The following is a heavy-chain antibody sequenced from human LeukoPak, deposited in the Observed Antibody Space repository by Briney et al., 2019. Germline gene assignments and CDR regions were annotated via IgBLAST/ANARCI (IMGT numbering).Heavy chain of an antibody. CDR1: GFTFSSYS. D-gene: IGHD6-6*01. V-gene: IGHV3-23*01. J-gene: IGHJ4*02. CDR2: ISGSDGST. CDR3: AKGSSSNIAARLNY. Sequence: GGSLRLSCAASGFTFSSYSMNWVRQAPGKGLEWVSGISGSDGSTYYADSVKGRFAISRDNSKNTLFLQMNSLRAEDTAVYYCAKGSSSNIAARLNYWGQGTLVTVSS.